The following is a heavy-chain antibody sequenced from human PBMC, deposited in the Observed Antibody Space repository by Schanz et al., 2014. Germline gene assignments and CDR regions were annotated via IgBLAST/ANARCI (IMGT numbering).Heavy chain of an antibody. CDR2: ISGRGGRT. D-gene: IGHD7-27*01. J-gene: IGHJ3*02. Sequence: EVQLVESGGGLIQPGGSLRLSCETSGFTFSNHAMSWVRQAPGKGLEWVSAISGRGGRTYYADSVKGRFTISRDNAKNSLYLQMTSLRGEDTAVYYCARENLNWEAFDIWGQGTVVTVSS. CDR1: GFTFSNHA. CDR3: ARENLNWEAFDI. V-gene: IGHV3-23*04.